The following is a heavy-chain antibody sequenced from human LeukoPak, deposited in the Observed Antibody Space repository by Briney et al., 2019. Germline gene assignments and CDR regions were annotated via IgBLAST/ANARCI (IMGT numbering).Heavy chain of an antibody. CDR2: IYYSGST. V-gene: IGHV4-59*01. Sequence: SETLSLTCTVSGGSISSYYWSWIRQPPGKGLEWIGYIYYSGSTNYNPPLKSRVTISVDTSKNQFSLKLSSVTAADTAVYYCARAYCGGDCYSWWFDPWGQGTLVTVSS. D-gene: IGHD2-21*02. CDR3: ARAYCGGDCYSWWFDP. J-gene: IGHJ5*02. CDR1: GGSISSYY.